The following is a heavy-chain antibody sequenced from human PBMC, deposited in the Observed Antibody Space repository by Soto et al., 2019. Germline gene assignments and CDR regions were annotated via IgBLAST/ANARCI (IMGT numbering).Heavy chain of an antibody. Sequence: SETLSLTCTVSGASIGGSTSYWGWVRQPPGKDLEWIGNIFYSGITNYNPSLKSPVTMSVDTSRNQFSLNLSSVTAADTDVYYCVGYVYSYYFSGLDSWSQGTLVTVSS. CDR3: VGYVYSYYFSGLDS. J-gene: IGHJ5*01. CDR2: IFYSGIT. CDR1: GASIGGSTSY. D-gene: IGHD3-22*01. V-gene: IGHV4-39*01.